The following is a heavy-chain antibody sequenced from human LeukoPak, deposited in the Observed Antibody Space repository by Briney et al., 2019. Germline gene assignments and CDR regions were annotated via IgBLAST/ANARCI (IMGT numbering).Heavy chain of an antibody. CDR1: GFTFSSYA. Sequence: PGGSLRLSCAASGFTFSSYAMSWVRQAPGKGLEWVAVISYDGSNKYYADSVKGRFTISRDNSKNTLFLQMNSLRAEDTAVYYCARDSHAPDIDMVSCYFDYWGQGTLVTVSS. J-gene: IGHJ4*02. V-gene: IGHV3-30-3*01. CDR3: ARDSHAPDIDMVSCYFDY. D-gene: IGHD5-18*01. CDR2: ISYDGSNK.